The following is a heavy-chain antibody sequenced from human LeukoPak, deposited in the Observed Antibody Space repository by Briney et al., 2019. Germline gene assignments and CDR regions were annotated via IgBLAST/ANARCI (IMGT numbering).Heavy chain of an antibody. CDR1: GFTFSSYA. CDR3: ARDYGDY. Sequence: PGGSLRLSCAASGFTFSSYAMSWVRQAPGKGLEWVSGISGSGGRTYSADSVKGRFTISRDNSRKTLYLQMNSLRAEDTAVYYCARDYGDYWGQGTLVTVSS. D-gene: IGHD4-17*01. J-gene: IGHJ4*02. V-gene: IGHV3-23*01. CDR2: ISGSGGRT.